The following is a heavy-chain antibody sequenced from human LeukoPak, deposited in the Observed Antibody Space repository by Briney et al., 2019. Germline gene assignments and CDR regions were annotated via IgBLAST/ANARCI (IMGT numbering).Heavy chain of an antibody. Sequence: QTGGSLRFSCAASGFTFSSYAMSWVRQAPGKGLEWVSAISGSGGSTYYADSVKGRFTISRDNSKNTLYLQMNSLRAEDTAVYYCAKVQGVAGPYDYWGQGTLATVSS. D-gene: IGHD6-19*01. J-gene: IGHJ4*02. CDR3: AKVQGVAGPYDY. V-gene: IGHV3-23*01. CDR1: GFTFSSYA. CDR2: ISGSGGST.